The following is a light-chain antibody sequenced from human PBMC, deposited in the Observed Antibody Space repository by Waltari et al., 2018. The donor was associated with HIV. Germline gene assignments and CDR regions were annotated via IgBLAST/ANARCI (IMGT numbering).Light chain of an antibody. J-gene: IGLJ2*01. Sequence: QSALTQEASVSGTVGQKVTLSCTGNSNNIGSYAVGWYQQISHGAPKSVMFGDFLASGIPYRFSASKSGTTASLTISGLQPEDEATYYCASWDYSLTGVVFVGGTKLTVL. CDR2: GD. CDR3: ASWDYSLTGVV. CDR1: SNNIGSYA. V-gene: IGLV1-36*01.